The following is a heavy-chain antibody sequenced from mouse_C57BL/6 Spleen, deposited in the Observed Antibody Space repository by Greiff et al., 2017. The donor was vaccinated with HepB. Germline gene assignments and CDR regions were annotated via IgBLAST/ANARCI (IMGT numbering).Heavy chain of an antibody. V-gene: IGHV1-82*01. J-gene: IGHJ2*01. CDR2: IYPGDGDT. Sequence: LQESGPELVKPGASVKISCKASGYAFSSSWMNWVKQRPGKGLEWIGRIYPGDGDTNYNGKFKGKATLTADKSSSTAYMQLSSLTSEDSAVYFCARLGDYGGFDYWGQGTTLTVSS. CDR3: ARLGDYGGFDY. CDR1: GYAFSSSW. D-gene: IGHD2-4*01.